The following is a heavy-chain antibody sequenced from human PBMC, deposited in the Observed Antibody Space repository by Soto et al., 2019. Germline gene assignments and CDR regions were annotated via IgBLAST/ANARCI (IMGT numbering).Heavy chain of an antibody. CDR2: IGESGTPT. CDR1: GFTFSSYA. D-gene: IGHD2-2*01. J-gene: IGHJ6*02. Sequence: EVQLLESGGGLVQPGGSLRLSCAASGFTFSSYAMKWVRQAPGKGLEWVSLIGESGTPTYYADSVKGRFTISRDNSGNTLFLEMYSLRAEDKAVYYCARYIPGVRYYGMDVWGQGTTVTVSS. V-gene: IGHV3-23*01. CDR3: ARYIPGVRYYGMDV.